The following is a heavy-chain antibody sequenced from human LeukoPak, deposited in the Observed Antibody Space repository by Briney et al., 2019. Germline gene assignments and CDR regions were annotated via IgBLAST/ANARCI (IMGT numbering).Heavy chain of an antibody. CDR3: ARERHGGNSVSIYDMDV. CDR2: IFTGSG. D-gene: IGHD4-23*01. J-gene: IGHJ6*03. V-gene: IGHV4-4*07. Sequence: SETLSLTCTVPGGSISSYYWSWIRQPAGKRLEWIGRIFTGSGNYNPSLKSRVTTSIDTSKNQFSLKLTSVTAADTAVYYCARERHGGNSVSIYDMDVWGKGTTVTVSS. CDR1: GGSISSYY.